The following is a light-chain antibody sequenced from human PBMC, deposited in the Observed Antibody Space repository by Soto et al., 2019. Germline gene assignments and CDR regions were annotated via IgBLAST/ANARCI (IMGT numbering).Light chain of an antibody. CDR2: DVS. V-gene: IGLV2-14*01. CDR1: SSDVGGYSY. Sequence: QSALTQPASVSGSPGQSITISCTGTSSDVGGYSYVSWYQQHPGKAPKVMIYDVSNRPSGVSNRFSGSKSGSTASLTISGLQAEDEADYYCSSYTSSSTYVFGTGTKVTVL. CDR3: SSYTSSSTYV. J-gene: IGLJ1*01.